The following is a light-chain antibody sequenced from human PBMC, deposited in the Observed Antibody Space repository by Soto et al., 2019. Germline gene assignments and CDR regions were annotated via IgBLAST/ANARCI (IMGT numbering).Light chain of an antibody. CDR3: QQYGSSPPIT. V-gene: IGKV3-20*01. CDR1: QSVSSSY. J-gene: IGKJ3*01. CDR2: GAS. Sequence: EIVLTQSPGTLSLSPGERATLSCRASQSVSSSYLAWYQQQPGQAPRLLIYGASSTATGIPDRFSGSGSAGDFTLTTSRLEPEDFAVDYCQQYGSSPPITFGPGTKVDIK.